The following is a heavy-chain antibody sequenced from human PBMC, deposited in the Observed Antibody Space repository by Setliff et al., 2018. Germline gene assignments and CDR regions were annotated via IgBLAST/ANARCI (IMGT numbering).Heavy chain of an antibody. CDR1: GYSFTSYW. Sequence: GESLKISCKGSGYSFTSYWIGWVRQMPGKGLEWMGIIYPGDSDTRYSPSFQGQVTISADKSISTAADTAVYYCAREWGSNGWAFDIWGQGTMVTVSS. D-gene: IGHD3-10*01. CDR2: IYPGDSDT. CDR3: AFDI. V-gene: IGHV5-51*01. J-gene: IGHJ3*02.